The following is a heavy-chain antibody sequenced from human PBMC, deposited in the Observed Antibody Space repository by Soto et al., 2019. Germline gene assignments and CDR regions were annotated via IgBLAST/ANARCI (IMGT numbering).Heavy chain of an antibody. CDR3: ARDLGSSLGAGWFDP. CDR1: GYTFTSYY. Sequence: QVQLVQSGAEVKKPGASVKVSCKASGYTFTSYYMHWVRQAPGQGLEWMGIINPSGGSTSYAHKFQGRVTMTRDTSTSTVYMELSSLRSEDTAVYYCARDLGSSLGAGWFDPWGQGTLVTVSS. D-gene: IGHD6-6*01. J-gene: IGHJ5*02. CDR2: INPSGGST. V-gene: IGHV1-46*01.